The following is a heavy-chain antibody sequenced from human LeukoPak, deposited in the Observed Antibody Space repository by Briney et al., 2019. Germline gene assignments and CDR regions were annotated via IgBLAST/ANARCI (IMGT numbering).Heavy chain of an antibody. J-gene: IGHJ4*02. V-gene: IGHV1-8*01. CDR2: MNPNSGNT. D-gene: IGHD3-22*01. Sequence: GASVKVSCKASGYTFTSYDFNWVRQAPGQGLEWMGWMNPNSGNTGYALKFQGRVTMTRNISISTAYMELSSLRSEDTAVYYCARVTVPDTSGYWALYYWGQGTLVTVSS. CDR1: GYTFTSYD. CDR3: ARVTVPDTSGYWALYY.